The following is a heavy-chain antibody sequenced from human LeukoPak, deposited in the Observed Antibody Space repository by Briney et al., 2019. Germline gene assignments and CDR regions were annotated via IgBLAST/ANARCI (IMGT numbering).Heavy chain of an antibody. CDR2: IRSKANSYAT. Sequence: GGSLRLSCAASGVTFSGSGMHWVRQASGKGLEWVGRIRSKANSYATAYAASVKGRFTISRDDSKNTMYLQMDSLKTEDTAVYYCTTDSSGYWGQGILVTVSS. J-gene: IGHJ4*02. V-gene: IGHV3-73*01. CDR3: TTDSSGY. CDR1: GVTFSGSG. D-gene: IGHD2-15*01.